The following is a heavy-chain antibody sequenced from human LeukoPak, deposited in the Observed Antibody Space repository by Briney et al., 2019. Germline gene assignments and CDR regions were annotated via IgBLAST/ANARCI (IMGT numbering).Heavy chain of an antibody. V-gene: IGHV4-34*01. CDR3: ARGLNWGSNWFDP. J-gene: IGHJ5*02. Sequence: SETLSLTCAVYGGSFSGYYWSWIRQPPGKGLEWIGEINHSGSTNYNPSLKSRGTISVDTSKNQFSLKLSSVTAADTAVYYCARGLNWGSNWFDPWGQGTLVTVSS. CDR1: GGSFSGYY. CDR2: INHSGST. D-gene: IGHD7-27*01.